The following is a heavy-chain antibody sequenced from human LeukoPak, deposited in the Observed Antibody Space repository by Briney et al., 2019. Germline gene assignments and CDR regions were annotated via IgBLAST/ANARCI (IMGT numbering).Heavy chain of an antibody. CDR3: AKDDDGSGSYPSFHY. Sequence: GGSLRLSCAASGFTFSSYAMSWVRQAPGKGLEWVSAISGSDRSSYYADSVKGRFTISRDNSKNTLYMQMNSLRAEDTAVYYCAKDDDGSGSYPSFHYWGQGTLVTVSS. J-gene: IGHJ4*02. V-gene: IGHV3-23*01. CDR2: ISGSDRSS. CDR1: GFTFSSYA. D-gene: IGHD3-10*01.